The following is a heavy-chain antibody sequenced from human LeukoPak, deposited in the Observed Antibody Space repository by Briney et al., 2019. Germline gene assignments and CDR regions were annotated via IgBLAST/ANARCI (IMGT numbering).Heavy chain of an antibody. J-gene: IGHJ5*02. CDR2: ISYDGSNK. CDR1: GFTFSSYG. D-gene: IGHD3-3*01. V-gene: IGHV3-30*03. Sequence: GRSLRLSCAASGFTFSSYGMHWVRQAPGKGLEWVAVISYDGSNKYYADSVKGRFTISRDNAKNSLYLQMSSLRADDTAVYYCARCGRITILGVAGRTGFDPWGQGILVTVSS. CDR3: ARCGRITILGVAGRTGFDP.